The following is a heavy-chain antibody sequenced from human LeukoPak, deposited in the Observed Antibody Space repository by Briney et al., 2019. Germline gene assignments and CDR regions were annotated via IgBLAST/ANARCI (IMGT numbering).Heavy chain of an antibody. CDR2: FSGSGGRT. V-gene: IGHV3-23*01. J-gene: IGHJ4*02. CDR1: GFTFGTYA. Sequence: PGGSLRLSCAASGFTFGTYAMSWVRQAPGKGLEWVSTFSGSGGRTLYADPVKGRFVISRDNSKNTLYLQMNSLRAEDTAVYYCAKVTSSYNYFDYWGQGAPVTVSS. CDR3: AKVTSSYNYFDY. D-gene: IGHD2-2*01.